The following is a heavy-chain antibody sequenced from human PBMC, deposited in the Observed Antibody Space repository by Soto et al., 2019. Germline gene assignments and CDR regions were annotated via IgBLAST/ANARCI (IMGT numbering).Heavy chain of an antibody. J-gene: IGHJ3*02. V-gene: IGHV4-34*01. D-gene: IGHD2-8*01. CDR1: GASINGGGYY. CDR3: ARGVVQSDAFDI. CDR2: INHSGST. Sequence: PSETLSLTCTVSGASINGGGYYWSWIRQPPGKGLEWIGEINHSGSTNYNPSLKSRVTISVDTSKNQFSLKLSSVTAADTAVYYCARGVVQSDAFDIWGQGTMVTVSS.